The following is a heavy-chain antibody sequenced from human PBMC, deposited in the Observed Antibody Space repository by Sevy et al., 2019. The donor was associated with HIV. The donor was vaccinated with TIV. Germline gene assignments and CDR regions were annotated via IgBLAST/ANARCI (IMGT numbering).Heavy chain of an antibody. J-gene: IGHJ4*02. V-gene: IGHV4-39*01. CDR1: GCSITSNNYY. Sequence: SETLSLTCAVSGCSITSNNYYWGWIRQAPGQGLEWIVSIYRSGNTYYNPSLSSRVTLSVDTSRSRYSLKVTSVAASDTAVYFCASQPGYRSTYYGFSLSQTFDSWGQGTLVTVSS. D-gene: IGHD6-19*01. CDR3: ASQPGYRSTYYGFSLSQTFDS. CDR2: IYRSGNT.